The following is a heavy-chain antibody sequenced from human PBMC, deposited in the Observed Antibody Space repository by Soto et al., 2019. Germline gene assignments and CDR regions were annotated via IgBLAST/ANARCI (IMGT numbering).Heavy chain of an antibody. J-gene: IGHJ4*02. Sequence: EVQLVESGGGVVRPGGSLRLSCAGARFTFHDYGMNWVRQAPGKGLEWVSGISWNGVSTGYADSVKGRFTISRDNAKKSLYLQMNNLRPEDTALYYCARDNSDYDLDYWGQGTLVTVSS. V-gene: IGHV3-20*04. CDR3: ARDNSDYDLDY. D-gene: IGHD5-12*01. CDR1: RFTFHDYG. CDR2: ISWNGVST.